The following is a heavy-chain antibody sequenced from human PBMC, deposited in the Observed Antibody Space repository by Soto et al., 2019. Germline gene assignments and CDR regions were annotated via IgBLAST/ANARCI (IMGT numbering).Heavy chain of an antibody. D-gene: IGHD3-10*01. CDR1: GGSISGGGFS. CDR3: ARLQFGEGFDY. CDR2: ILHTGGT. J-gene: IGHJ4*02. Sequence: PSETLSLTCAVSGGSISGGGFSWSWIRQPPGKGLEWIRYILHTGGTQYNPSLKSRVSMSVDKSKNQFSLHLTSVTAADTAVYYCARLQFGEGFDYWGQGALVTVSS. V-gene: IGHV4-30-2*01.